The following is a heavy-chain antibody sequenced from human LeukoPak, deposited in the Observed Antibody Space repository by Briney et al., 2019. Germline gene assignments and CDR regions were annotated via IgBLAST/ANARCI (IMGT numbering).Heavy chain of an antibody. Sequence: PSQTLSLTCAVSGGSISSGGYSWSWIRQPPGKGLEWIGYIYHSGSTYYNPSLKSRVTISVDRSKNQFSLKLSSVTAADTAVYYCAGLGYCSSTSCSPRDYYYYGMDVWGQGTTVTVSS. CDR3: AGLGYCSSTSCSPRDYYYYGMDV. J-gene: IGHJ6*02. CDR1: GGSISSGGYS. CDR2: IYHSGST. V-gene: IGHV4-30-2*01. D-gene: IGHD2-2*01.